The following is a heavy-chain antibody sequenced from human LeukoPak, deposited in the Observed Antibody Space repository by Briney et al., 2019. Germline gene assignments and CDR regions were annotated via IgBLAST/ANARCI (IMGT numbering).Heavy chain of an antibody. J-gene: IGHJ5*02. Sequence: ASVKVSCKASGYTFTSYGISWVRQAPGQGLEWMGIINPSGGSTSYAQKFQGRVTMTRDTSTSTVYMELSSLRSEDTAVYYCARDYYGSGSSLLNWFVPWGQGTLVTVSS. V-gene: IGHV1-46*01. CDR3: ARDYYGSGSSLLNWFVP. CDR2: INPSGGST. D-gene: IGHD3-10*01. CDR1: GYTFTSYG.